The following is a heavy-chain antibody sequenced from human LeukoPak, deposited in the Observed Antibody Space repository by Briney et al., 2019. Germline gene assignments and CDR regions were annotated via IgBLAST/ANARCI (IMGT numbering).Heavy chain of an antibody. V-gene: IGHV3-23*01. J-gene: IGHJ4*02. CDR1: GFTFNSYA. Sequence: GGSLRLSCAASGFTFNSYAMSWVRQPPGKGLEWVSDISGSGSGTYYADSVKGRFTISRDDSKSTLYLQMNSRRGEDTAVYYCAKHVRYRSSWVDYWGQGTLVTVSS. D-gene: IGHD6-13*01. CDR2: ISGSGSGT. CDR3: AKHVRYRSSWVDY.